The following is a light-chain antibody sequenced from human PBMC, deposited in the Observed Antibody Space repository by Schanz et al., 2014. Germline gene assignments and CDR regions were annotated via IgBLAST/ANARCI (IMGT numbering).Light chain of an antibody. V-gene: IGLV1-44*01. CDR2: TNN. CDR3: QSYDSSLSGSV. Sequence: QSVLTQPPSASGTPGQRVTISCSGSTPNIGSNTINWYQQLPGTAPKLLIHTNNQRPSGVPDRFSVSKSGTSASLAITGLQAEDETHYYCQSYDSSLSGSVFGGGTKLTVL. CDR1: TPNIGSNT. J-gene: IGLJ3*02.